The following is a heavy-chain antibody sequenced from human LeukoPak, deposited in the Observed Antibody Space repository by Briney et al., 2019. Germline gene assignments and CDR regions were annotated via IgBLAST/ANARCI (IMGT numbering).Heavy chain of an antibody. CDR2: IYPGDSDT. D-gene: IGHD5-12*01. V-gene: IGHV5-51*01. CDR1: GYSFTSYW. CDR3: ARPGRSQVDGMDV. Sequence: GESLKISCKGSGYSFTSYWIGWVRQMPGKGLGWMGIIYPGDSDTRYSPSFQGQVTISADKSISTAYLQWSSLKASDTAMYYCARPGRSQVDGMDVWGQGTTVTVSS. J-gene: IGHJ6*02.